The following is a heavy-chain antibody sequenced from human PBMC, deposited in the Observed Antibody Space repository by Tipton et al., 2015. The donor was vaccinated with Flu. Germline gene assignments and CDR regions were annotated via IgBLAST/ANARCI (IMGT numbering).Heavy chain of an antibody. D-gene: IGHD3-22*01. J-gene: IGHJ3*02. CDR1: GYTFTSYG. Sequence: QLVQSGAEVKKPGASVKVSCKASGYTFTSYGISWVRQAPGQGLEWMGWISAYNGNTNYAQKLQGRVTMTTDTSTSTAYMELRSLRSDDTAVYYCARYLPLYDSSGYFQDAFDIWGQGTMVTVSS. CDR3: ARYLPLYDSSGYFQDAFDI. CDR2: ISAYNGNT. V-gene: IGHV1-18*01.